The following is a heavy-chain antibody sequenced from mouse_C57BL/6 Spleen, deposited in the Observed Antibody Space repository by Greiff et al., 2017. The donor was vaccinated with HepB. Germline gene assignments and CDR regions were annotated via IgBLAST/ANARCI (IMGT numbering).Heavy chain of an antibody. Sequence: QVQLKQSGAELARPGASVKLSCKASGYTFTSYGISWVKQRTGQGLEWIGEIYPRSGNTYYNEKFKGKATLTADKSSSTAYMELRSLTSEDSAVYFCARGGAYYGSSNWYFDVWGTGTTVTVSS. D-gene: IGHD1-1*01. V-gene: IGHV1-81*01. CDR1: GYTFTSYG. CDR3: ARGGAYYGSSNWYFDV. J-gene: IGHJ1*03. CDR2: IYPRSGNT.